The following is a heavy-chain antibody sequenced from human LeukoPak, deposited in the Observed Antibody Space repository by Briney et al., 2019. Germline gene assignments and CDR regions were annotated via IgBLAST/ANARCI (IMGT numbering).Heavy chain of an antibody. J-gene: IGHJ4*02. CDR2: IIPIFGTA. CDR1: GGTFSSYA. V-gene: IGHV1-69*05. Sequence: ASVKVSCKASGGTFSSYAISWVRQAPGQGLEWMGGIIPIFGTANHAQKFQGRVTITTDESTSTAYMELSSLRSEDTAVYYCAISGYSGYVASVGFDYWGQGTLVTVSS. D-gene: IGHD5-12*01. CDR3: AISGYSGYVASVGFDY.